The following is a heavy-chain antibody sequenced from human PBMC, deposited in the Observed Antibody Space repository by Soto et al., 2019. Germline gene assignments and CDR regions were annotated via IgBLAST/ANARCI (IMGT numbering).Heavy chain of an antibody. D-gene: IGHD2-21*02. Sequence: QVQLQESGPGLVKPSGTLSLTCAVSGDSISSDKWWSWVRLPPGKGLEWIGEIHHSGRTNYNPSLKSRVTILVEKSKNQVSLELSSMTAADTAVYYCARGGDWQFDYWGQGTLVTVSS. V-gene: IGHV4-4*02. CDR1: GDSISSDKW. CDR3: ARGGDWQFDY. J-gene: IGHJ4*02. CDR2: IHHSGRT.